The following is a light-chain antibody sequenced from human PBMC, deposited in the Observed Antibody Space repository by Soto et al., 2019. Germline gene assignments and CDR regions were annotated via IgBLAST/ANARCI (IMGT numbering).Light chain of an antibody. CDR2: LHSDGSH. J-gene: IGLJ3*02. CDR3: QTWGSGIVV. V-gene: IGLV4-69*01. Sequence: QAVLTQSPSASASLGDSVKLTCTLSSGPSGYAVAWHQQQPGKGPRYLMKLHSDGSHFKGGGIPDRFSGSSSGADRYLTISSLQSEDEADYYCQTWGSGIVVFGGGTKLTVL. CDR1: SGPSGYA.